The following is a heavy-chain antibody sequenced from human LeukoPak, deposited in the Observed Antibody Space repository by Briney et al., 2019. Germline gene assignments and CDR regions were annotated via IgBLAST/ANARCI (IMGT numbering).Heavy chain of an antibody. V-gene: IGHV1-69*13. D-gene: IGHD3-22*01. CDR2: IIPIFGTA. CDR1: GGTFSSYA. CDR3: ARDRWEYYYDSSGSRDNWFDP. Sequence: SVKVSCKASGGTFSSYAISWVRQAPGQGLEWMGGIIPIFGTANYAQKFQGRVTITADESTSTAYMELSSLRSEDTAVYYCARDRWEYYYDSSGSRDNWFDPWGQGTLVTVSS. J-gene: IGHJ5*02.